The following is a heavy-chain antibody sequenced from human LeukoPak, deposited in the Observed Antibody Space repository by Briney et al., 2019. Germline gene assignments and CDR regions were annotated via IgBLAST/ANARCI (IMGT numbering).Heavy chain of an antibody. CDR2: INHSGST. CDR1: GGSISSYY. V-gene: IGHV4-34*01. CDR3: ARARSSSWIDP. D-gene: IGHD6-13*01. J-gene: IGHJ5*02. Sequence: SETLSLTCTVSGGSISSYYWSWIRQPPGKGLEWIGEINHSGSTNYNPSLKSRVTISVDTSLNQFSLKLSSVTAADTALYYCARARSSSWIDPWGQGTLVTVSS.